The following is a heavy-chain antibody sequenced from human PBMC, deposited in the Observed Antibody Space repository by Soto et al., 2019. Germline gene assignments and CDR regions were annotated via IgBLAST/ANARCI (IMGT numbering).Heavy chain of an antibody. J-gene: IGHJ4*02. CDR2: IWYDGSNK. CDR3: ARTRHPARPYYFDY. Sequence: GGSLRLSCAASGFTFSSYGMHWVRQAPGKGLEWVAVIWYDGSNKYYADSVKGRFTISRDNSKNTLYLQMNSLRAEDTAVYYCARTRHPARPYYFDYWGQGTLVTVS. V-gene: IGHV3-33*01. D-gene: IGHD1-1*01. CDR1: GFTFSSYG.